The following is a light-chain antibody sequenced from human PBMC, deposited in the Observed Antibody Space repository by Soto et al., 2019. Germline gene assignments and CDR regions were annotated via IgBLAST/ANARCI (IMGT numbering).Light chain of an antibody. J-gene: IGKJ1*01. Sequence: AIQMTQSPTSLSASVGDRVTITCRASQGIRNDLGWYQQKPGKAPQLLIYAASTLQSGVPSRFSGSGSGTDFTLTISSLQPEDFATYYCLQDYNYPRTFGQGTKVEIK. CDR3: LQDYNYPRT. V-gene: IGKV1-6*01. CDR1: QGIRND. CDR2: AAS.